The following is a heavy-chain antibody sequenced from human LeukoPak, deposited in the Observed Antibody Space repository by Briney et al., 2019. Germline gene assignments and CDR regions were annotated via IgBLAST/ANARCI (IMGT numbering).Heavy chain of an antibody. CDR2: ISGNSGSI. CDR1: GFTFSSYA. CDR3: AKVASSGPLDY. D-gene: IGHD3-22*01. V-gene: IGHV3-9*01. J-gene: IGHJ4*02. Sequence: GGSLRLSCAASGFTFSSYAMSWVRQAPGKGLEWVSGISGNSGSIGYADSVKGRFTISRDNAKNSLYLQMNSLRAEDTALYYCAKVASSGPLDYWGQGTLVTVSS.